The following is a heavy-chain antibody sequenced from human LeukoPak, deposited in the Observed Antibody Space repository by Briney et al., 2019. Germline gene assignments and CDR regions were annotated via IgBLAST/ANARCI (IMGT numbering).Heavy chain of an antibody. CDR3: ARASYYYDSSGYYYFDY. CDR2: INSDGSST. D-gene: IGHD3-22*01. CDR1: GFTFSSYW. J-gene: IGHJ4*02. V-gene: IGHV3-74*01. Sequence: GGSLRLSCAASGFTFSSYWMHWVRQALGKGLVWVSRINSDGSSTSYADSVKGRFTISRDNAKNTLYPQMNSLRAEDTAVYYCARASYYYDSSGYYYFDYWGRGTLVTVSS.